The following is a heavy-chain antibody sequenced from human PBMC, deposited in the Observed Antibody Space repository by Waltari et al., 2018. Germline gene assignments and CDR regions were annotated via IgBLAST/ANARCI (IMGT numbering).Heavy chain of an antibody. V-gene: IGHV3-23*01. Sequence: EGQLLESGGGLVQTGGSLRLSCEASGFMLSIYTMAWVRQAPGKGLEWVSTITADGRSRNYADSVKGRFTISRDNSKNILDLQMNTLRAEDTAVYFCAKADFGDPYWFFDLWGRGTLLTVSS. J-gene: IGHJ2*01. CDR3: AKADFGDPYWFFDL. D-gene: IGHD3-10*01. CDR1: GFMLSIYT. CDR2: ITADGRSR.